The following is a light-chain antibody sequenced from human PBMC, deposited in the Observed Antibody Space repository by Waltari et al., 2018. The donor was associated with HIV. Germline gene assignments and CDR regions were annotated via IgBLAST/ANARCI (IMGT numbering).Light chain of an antibody. CDR3: SSYTISSTSV. CDR1: SSDLGGYNY. CDR2: EVS. Sequence: QSALTQPAPVSGSPGQSITISCTGTSSDLGGYNYFSWYQHHPGKAPKLMIYEVSNRPSGISNRFSGSKSGNTASLTISGLQADDEADYYCSSYTISSTSVFGTGTKVTVL. V-gene: IGLV2-14*01. J-gene: IGLJ1*01.